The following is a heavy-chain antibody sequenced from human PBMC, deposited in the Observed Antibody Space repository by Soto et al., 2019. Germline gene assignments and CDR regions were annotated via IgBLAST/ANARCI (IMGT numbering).Heavy chain of an antibody. CDR2: IHPRGDT. V-gene: IGHV4-4*02. J-gene: IGHJ4*02. CDR3: AIQHFSYASSGSLFDS. CDR1: GDSISNGDW. D-gene: IGHD3-22*01. Sequence: QVQLQESGPGLVKPSGTLSLTCAVSGDSISNGDWWSWVRQPPGKGLEWIGAIHPRGDTNYNPSLTSRLAISVDTFKDLFSLKLSSVTAADTAVYYCAIQHFSYASSGSLFDSWGQGTLVTVSS.